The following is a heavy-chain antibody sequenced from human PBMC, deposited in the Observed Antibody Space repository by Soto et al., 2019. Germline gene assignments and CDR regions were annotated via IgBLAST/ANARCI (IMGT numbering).Heavy chain of an antibody. CDR3: ARTYCYGWVRLYYFDY. CDR2: IYYSGIT. J-gene: IGHJ4*02. CDR1: GGSISSYY. D-gene: IGHD3-10*01. Sequence: SETLSLTCTVSGGSISSYYWSWIRQPPGKGLEWIGYIYYSGITNYNPSLKSRVTISVDTSKNQFSLKLSSVTAADTAVYYCARTYCYGWVRLYYFDYWGQGTLVTVSS. V-gene: IGHV4-59*01.